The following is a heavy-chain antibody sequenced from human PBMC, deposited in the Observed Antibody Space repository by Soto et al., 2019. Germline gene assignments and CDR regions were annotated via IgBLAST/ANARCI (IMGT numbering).Heavy chain of an antibody. J-gene: IGHJ4*02. V-gene: IGHV1-69*02. CDR1: GGTFSSYT. CDR3: ARGPYSSSWYETFDY. D-gene: IGHD6-13*01. Sequence: GASVKVSCKASGGTFSSYTISWVRQAPGQGLEWMGRIIPILGIANYAQKFQGRVTITADKSTSTAYMELSSLRSEDTAVYYCARGPYSSSWYETFDYWGQGTLVTVS. CDR2: IIPILGIA.